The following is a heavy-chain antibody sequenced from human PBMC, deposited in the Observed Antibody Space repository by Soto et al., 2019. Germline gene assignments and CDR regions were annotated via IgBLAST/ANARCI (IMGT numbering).Heavy chain of an antibody. CDR3: ARDLPGGYFDL. CDR1: GFSFNTYW. D-gene: IGHD1-26*01. Sequence: GGSLRLSCAAFGFSFNTYWMSWVRQAPGKGLEWVANINQDGSVKYYVDSVRGRFTISRDNAENSLYVQMNSLRGEDTALYYCARDLPGGYFDLWGRGTLVTVSS. V-gene: IGHV3-7*05. J-gene: IGHJ2*01. CDR2: INQDGSVK.